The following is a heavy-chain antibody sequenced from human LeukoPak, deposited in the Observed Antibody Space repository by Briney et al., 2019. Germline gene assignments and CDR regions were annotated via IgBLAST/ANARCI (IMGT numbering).Heavy chain of an antibody. CDR1: GFLFSSYA. D-gene: IGHD6-6*01. CDR2: ISGSGSST. CDR3: APPWAYRSSSDDY. J-gene: IGHJ4*02. V-gene: IGHV3-23*01. Sequence: GGSLRLSCAASGFLFSSYAVSWVRQAPGKGLEWVSAISGSGSSTYYADSVKGRFTISRDNSKNTLYLQMNSLRAEDTAVYYCAPPWAYRSSSDDYWGQGTLVTVSS.